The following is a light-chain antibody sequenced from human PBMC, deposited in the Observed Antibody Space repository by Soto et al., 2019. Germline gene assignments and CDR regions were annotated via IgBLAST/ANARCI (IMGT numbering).Light chain of an antibody. Sequence: DIQMTQSPSSLSASVGDRVTITCRASQSVGSLLDWFQQRPGIVPKLLIYAASTLQSQALSRFSGSGAATYITLITSSLQTEDFATYYYQQSYSLPYTFGQGTKLEI. CDR3: QQSYSLPYT. CDR2: AAS. V-gene: IGKV1-39*01. J-gene: IGKJ2*01. CDR1: QSVGSL.